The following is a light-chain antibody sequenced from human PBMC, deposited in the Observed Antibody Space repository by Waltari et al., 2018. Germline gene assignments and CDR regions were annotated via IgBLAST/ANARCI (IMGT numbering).Light chain of an antibody. Sequence: QSVLTQPPSVSEAPRQRVTISCSGSRSNIENNAVNWYQQLPGKAPKLLIYYDDLLPSGVSDRFSGSKSGTSASLAISGLQSEDEADYCCAAWDDSLSAWVFGGGTKLTVL. V-gene: IGLV1-36*01. CDR2: YDD. CDR1: RSNIENNA. CDR3: AAWDDSLSAWV. J-gene: IGLJ3*02.